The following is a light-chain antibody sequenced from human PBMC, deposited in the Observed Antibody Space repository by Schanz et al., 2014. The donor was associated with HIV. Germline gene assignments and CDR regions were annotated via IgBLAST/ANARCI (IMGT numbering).Light chain of an antibody. V-gene: IGKV1-5*03. Sequence: DIQMTQSPSTLSASVGDRVTLTCRASQSISSWLAWYQQKPGKAPKLLIYKASSLQIGVPSRFSGSGSGTEFTLTISSLQPEDFATYYCQQLNSHPPWTFGQGTKVEIK. J-gene: IGKJ1*01. CDR2: KAS. CDR3: QQLNSHPPWT. CDR1: QSISSW.